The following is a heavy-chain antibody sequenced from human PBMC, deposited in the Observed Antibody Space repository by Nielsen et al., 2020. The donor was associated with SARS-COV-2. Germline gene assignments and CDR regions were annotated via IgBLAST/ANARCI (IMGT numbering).Heavy chain of an antibody. J-gene: IGHJ4*02. CDR2: IYYIGST. V-gene: IGHV4-59*01. CDR3: AKGAGWYNY. CDR1: GDSISTYY. D-gene: IGHD6-19*01. Sequence: GSLRLSCTVSGDSISTYYWSWIRQPPGKGLEWIGDIYYIGSTNYNPSLKSRVTISVDTSKNQFSLRLSSVTAADTAVYYCAKGAGWYNYWGQGILVTVSS.